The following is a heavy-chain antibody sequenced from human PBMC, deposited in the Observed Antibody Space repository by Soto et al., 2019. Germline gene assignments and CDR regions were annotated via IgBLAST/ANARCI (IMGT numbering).Heavy chain of an antibody. CDR1: GFNFGFFG. Sequence: QIQLVESGGDVVQPGRSLRLSCAASGFNFGFFGMHWVRQAPGKGLEWVAVISGDGINTHYADSVRGRFTLSRDYSKKTMYLQMDTLREDDTALDYCARGNLSFDFDSWGQGTLVTVSS. CDR2: ISGDGINT. D-gene: IGHD3-10*01. CDR3: ARGNLSFDFDS. V-gene: IGHV3-30*03. J-gene: IGHJ4*02.